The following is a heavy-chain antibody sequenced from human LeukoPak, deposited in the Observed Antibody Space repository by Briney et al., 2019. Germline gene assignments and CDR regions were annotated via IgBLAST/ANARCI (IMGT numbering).Heavy chain of an antibody. CDR2: ISSSGSTI. Sequence: GALRLSCAASGFTLSDYYMSWIRQAPGKGLEWVSYISSSGSTIYYADSVKGRFTISRDNSKNTLYLQMNSLRAEDTAVYYCAKNVVVAEYYFDYWGQGTLVTVSS. CDR1: GFTLSDYY. J-gene: IGHJ4*02. D-gene: IGHD2-15*01. CDR3: AKNVVVAEYYFDY. V-gene: IGHV3-11*01.